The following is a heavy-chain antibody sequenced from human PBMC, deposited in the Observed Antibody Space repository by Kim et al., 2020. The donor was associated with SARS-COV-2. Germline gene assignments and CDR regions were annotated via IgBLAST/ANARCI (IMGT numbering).Heavy chain of an antibody. J-gene: IGHJ4*02. CDR1: GGSFSNYY. CDR2: INHRGST. V-gene: IGHV4-34*01. CDR3: ASAGNSAVGFARGAY. Sequence: SETLSLTCAVYGGSFSNYYWSWIRQPPGRGLEWIGEINHRGSTNYNPSLKSRVTISVDTSKNQFSLKLSSVTAADTAVYYCASAGNSAVGFARGAYWGQGTPVTVSS. D-gene: IGHD3-10*01.